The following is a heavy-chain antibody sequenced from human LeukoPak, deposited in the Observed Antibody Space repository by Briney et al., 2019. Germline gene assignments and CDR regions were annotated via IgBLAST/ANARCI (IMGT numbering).Heavy chain of an antibody. Sequence: SETLSLTCTVSGGSISSYYWSWIRQPPGKGLEWIGYIYYSGSTNYNPSLKSRVTISVDTSKNQFSLKLSSVTAADTAVYYCAAGPIVVVPAYWFDPWGQGTLVTVSS. J-gene: IGHJ5*02. D-gene: IGHD2-2*01. CDR1: GGSISSYY. V-gene: IGHV4-59*01. CDR2: IYYSGST. CDR3: AAGPIVVVPAYWFDP.